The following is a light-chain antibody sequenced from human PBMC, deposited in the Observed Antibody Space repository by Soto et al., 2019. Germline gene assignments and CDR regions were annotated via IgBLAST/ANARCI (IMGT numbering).Light chain of an antibody. J-gene: IGLJ2*01. Sequence: QSVLTQPPSVSGAPGQRVTISCTGSSSNIGAGYDVHWYQQLPGTAPKLLIYVNSNRPSGVPDRFSGSKSGTSASLAITGVQGEDEADYYCQSYDSSLSAVVFGGGTKLTVL. CDR2: VNS. CDR1: SSNIGAGYD. V-gene: IGLV1-40*01. CDR3: QSYDSSLSAVV.